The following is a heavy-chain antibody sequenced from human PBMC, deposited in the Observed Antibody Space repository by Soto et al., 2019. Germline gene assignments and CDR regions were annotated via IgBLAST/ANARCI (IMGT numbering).Heavy chain of an antibody. CDR2: IYWDDDK. CDR1: GFSLTTSGVG. Sequence: QITLNESGPTVVKPTETLTLTCTFSGFSLTTSGVGVGWVRQSPGKAPEWLAFIYWDDDKRYSTSLKSRLTITKDTFKNQVVLTMANVDPADTASYYCAHRVLRAVFGLVTTTAIDFDFWGQGTPVVVSS. CDR3: AHRVLRAVFGLVTTTAIDFDF. J-gene: IGHJ4*02. D-gene: IGHD3-3*01. V-gene: IGHV2-5*02.